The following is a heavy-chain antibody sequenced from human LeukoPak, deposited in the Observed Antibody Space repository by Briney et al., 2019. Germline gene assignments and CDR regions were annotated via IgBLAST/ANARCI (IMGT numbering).Heavy chain of an antibody. CDR1: GGSISSGGYY. V-gene: IGHV4-31*03. Sequence: SQTLSLTCTVSGGSISSGGYYWSWIRQHPGKGPEWIGYIYYSGSTYYNPSLKSRVTISVDTSKNQFSLKLSSVTAADTAVYYCAASHTLWFGELLGWFDPWGQGTLVTVSS. D-gene: IGHD3-10*01. J-gene: IGHJ5*02. CDR2: IYYSGST. CDR3: AASHTLWFGELLGWFDP.